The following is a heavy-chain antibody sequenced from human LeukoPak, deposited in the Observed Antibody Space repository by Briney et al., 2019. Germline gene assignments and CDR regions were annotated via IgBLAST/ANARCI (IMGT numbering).Heavy chain of an antibody. Sequence: GGSLRLSCAASGFTFSSYAMSWVRQAPGKGLEWVSAISGSGGSTYYADSVKGRFTISRDNSKNTLYLQMNRLRAEDTAVYYCAKSRGYYDSSGYDYYYYMDVWGKGTTVTVSS. D-gene: IGHD3-22*01. CDR3: AKSRGYYDSSGYDYYYYMDV. J-gene: IGHJ6*03. CDR1: GFTFSSYA. V-gene: IGHV3-23*01. CDR2: ISGSGGST.